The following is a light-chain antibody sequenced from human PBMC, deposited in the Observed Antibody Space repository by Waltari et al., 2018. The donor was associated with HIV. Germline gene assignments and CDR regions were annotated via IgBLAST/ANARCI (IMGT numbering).Light chain of an antibody. J-gene: IGLJ2*01. CDR1: GSNVGFNF. V-gene: IGLV1-47*01. CDR2: SNN. CDR3: AAWDDSVSGWA. Sequence: QSVLTQAPSASGPPGQRVTLSCSGTGSNVGFNFVSGYQQLPGMAPKLLIYSNNERPSRVPDRFSGSKSGTSASLAISGLRSEDEAVYFCAAWDDSVSGWAFGEGTKVTVL.